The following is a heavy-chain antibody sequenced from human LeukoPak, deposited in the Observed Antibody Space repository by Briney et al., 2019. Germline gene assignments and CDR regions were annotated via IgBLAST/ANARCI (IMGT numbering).Heavy chain of an antibody. Sequence: PGGSLRLSCAVSGLTFSNFWMHWVRHAPGKGLVWVSSISSSSDYIFDADSVEGRFTISRDNAKNSLYLQMNTLRAEDTAVYYCVRASRGYCGGDCHYWYFDLWGRGALVTVSS. J-gene: IGHJ2*01. V-gene: IGHV3-21*01. CDR1: GLTFSNFW. D-gene: IGHD2-21*02. CDR3: VRASRGYCGGDCHYWYFDL. CDR2: ISSSSDYI.